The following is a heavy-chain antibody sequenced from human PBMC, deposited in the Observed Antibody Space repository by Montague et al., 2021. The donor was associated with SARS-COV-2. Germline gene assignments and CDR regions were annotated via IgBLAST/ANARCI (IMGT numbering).Heavy chain of an antibody. J-gene: IGHJ4*02. V-gene: IGHV4-39*01. CDR2: IYYSGST. CDR3: ARRESMVRGVIITFSSPFDY. D-gene: IGHD3-10*01. Sequence: SETLSLTCTVSGGSISSSSYYWGWIRQPPGKGLEWIGSIYYSGSTYYNPSLRSRVTISVDTSKNQFFLKLSSVTAADTAVYYCARRESMVRGVIITFSSPFDYWGQGTLVTVSS. CDR1: GGSISSSSYY.